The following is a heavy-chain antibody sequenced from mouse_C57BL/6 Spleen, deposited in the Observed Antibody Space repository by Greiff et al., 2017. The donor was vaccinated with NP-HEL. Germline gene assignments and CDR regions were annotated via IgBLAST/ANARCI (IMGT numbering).Heavy chain of an antibody. V-gene: IGHV1-4*01. CDR2: INPSSGYT. CDR1: GYTFTSYT. D-gene: IGHD2-3*01. CDR3: ARGHDGYLAWFAY. J-gene: IGHJ3*01. Sequence: QVQLQQSGAELARPGASVKMSCKASGYTFTSYTMHWVKQRPGQGLEWIGYINPSSGYTKYNQKFKDKATLTADKSSSTAYMQLSSLTSEDAAVYYCARGHDGYLAWFAYWGQGTLVTVSA.